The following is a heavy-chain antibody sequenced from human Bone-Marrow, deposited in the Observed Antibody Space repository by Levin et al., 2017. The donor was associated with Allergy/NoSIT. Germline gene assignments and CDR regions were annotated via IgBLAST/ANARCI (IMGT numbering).Heavy chain of an antibody. CDR1: GFAFSNYA. V-gene: IGHV3-23*01. CDR2: VSGSGSVT. Sequence: ASVKVSCSASGFAFSNYAMSWVRQTPEKGLEWVAAVSGSGSVTDYAKSVKGRFTISRDNSKNTLFLDMNSLVVEDAAVYFCAKDRGYSSGWAFDSWGHGTLITDSS. CDR3: AKDRGYSSGWAFDS. D-gene: IGHD6-19*01. J-gene: IGHJ5*01.